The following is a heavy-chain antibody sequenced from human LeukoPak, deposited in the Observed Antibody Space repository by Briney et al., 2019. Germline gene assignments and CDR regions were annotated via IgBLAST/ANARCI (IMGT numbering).Heavy chain of an antibody. CDR1: GGSISTYY. D-gene: IGHD3-10*01. V-gene: IGHV4-59*01. J-gene: IGHJ3*02. Sequence: ASETLSLTCTVSGGSISTYYWSWIRQPPGKGLEWIGYIYNSGSTNYNPSLKSRVTISIDTSKNQFSLKLRFVTAADTAVYYRARGKAVRPFDIWGQGTVVTVSS. CDR3: ARGKAVRPFDI. CDR2: IYNSGST.